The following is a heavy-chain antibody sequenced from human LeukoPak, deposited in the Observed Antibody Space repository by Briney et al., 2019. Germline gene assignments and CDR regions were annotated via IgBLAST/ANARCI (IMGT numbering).Heavy chain of an antibody. J-gene: IGHJ4*02. V-gene: IGHV1-46*01. CDR3: AREGGMDCSGGSCYVDY. Sequence: GASVKVSCKASGYTFTSYYMHWVRQAPGQGLEWMGIINPSGGSTSYAQKFQGRVTVTRDTSTSTVYMELSSLRSEDTAVYYCAREGGMDCSGGSCYVDYWGQGTLVTVSS. D-gene: IGHD2-15*01. CDR1: GYTFTSYY. CDR2: INPSGGST.